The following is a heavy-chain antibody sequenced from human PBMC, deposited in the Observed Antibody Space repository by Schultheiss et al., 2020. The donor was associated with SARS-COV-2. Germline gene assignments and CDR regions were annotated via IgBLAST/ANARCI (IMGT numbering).Heavy chain of an antibody. CDR3: ARAPLYYYMDV. J-gene: IGHJ6*03. CDR2: IHYNGGT. V-gene: IGHV4-59*01. Sequence: SQTLSLTCTVSGASISNYYWSWVRQPPGKGLEWIGYIHYNGGTNYNPSVKSRVTISVDTSKNQFSLRLSYVTAADTAVYYCARAPLYYYMDVWGKGTTVTVSS. CDR1: GASISNYY.